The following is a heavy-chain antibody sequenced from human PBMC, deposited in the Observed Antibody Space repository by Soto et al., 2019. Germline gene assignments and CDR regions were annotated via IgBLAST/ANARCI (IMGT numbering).Heavy chain of an antibody. CDR2: FDTIGRNT. Sequence: PGGWLRLSSAASELLFNPHSMNWVRPAPGKGLEWVSEFDTIGRNTYYADSVKGRFTISRDTAKNSLYLQMNSLRDDDTAVYFCACSLEYCSGSSCYFGGFDYRGHLTPFPV. D-gene: IGHD2-15*01. CDR3: ACSLEYCSGSSCYFGGFDY. V-gene: IGHV3-48*02. CDR1: ELLFNPHS. J-gene: IGHJ5*01.